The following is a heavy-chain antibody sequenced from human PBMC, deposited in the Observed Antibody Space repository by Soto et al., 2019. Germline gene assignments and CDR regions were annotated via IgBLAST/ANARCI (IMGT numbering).Heavy chain of an antibody. CDR2: ISGSGGST. Sequence: PGGSLRLSCAASGFTFSSYAMSWVRQAPGKGLEWVSAISGSGGSTYYADSVKGRFTISRDNSKNTLYLQMNSLRAEDTAVYYCAKSPYYDILTGYYTNYFDYWGQGTLVTVSS. V-gene: IGHV3-23*01. CDR1: GFTFSSYA. D-gene: IGHD3-9*01. J-gene: IGHJ4*02. CDR3: AKSPYYDILTGYYTNYFDY.